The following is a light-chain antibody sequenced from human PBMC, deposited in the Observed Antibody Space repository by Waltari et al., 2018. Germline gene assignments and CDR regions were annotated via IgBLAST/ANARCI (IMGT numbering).Light chain of an antibody. CDR2: AAA. CDR1: QDISSY. Sequence: DIQLTQSPSFLSASVGDRVTITCRASQDISSYLAWYQQKPGKAPKLLIYAAATLQSGVPSRFSGSGSGTAFTLTISSLQPEDFATYYCQQVNSFPLTFGGGTKVEIK. CDR3: QQVNSFPLT. V-gene: IGKV1-9*01. J-gene: IGKJ4*01.